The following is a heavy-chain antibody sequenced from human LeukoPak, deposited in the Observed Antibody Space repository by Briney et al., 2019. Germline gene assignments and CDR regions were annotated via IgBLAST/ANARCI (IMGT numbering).Heavy chain of an antibody. V-gene: IGHV3-21*01. CDR2: ISSSSSYM. Sequence: GGSLRLSCAASGFTFSDYFMGWVRQAPGKGLEWVSSISSSSSYMYYADSVKGRFTISRDNAKNSLYLQMNSLRAEDTAVYYCASAGLVYSSGWYLETPFDYWGQGTLVTVSS. J-gene: IGHJ4*02. D-gene: IGHD6-13*01. CDR3: ASAGLVYSSGWYLETPFDY. CDR1: GFTFSDYF.